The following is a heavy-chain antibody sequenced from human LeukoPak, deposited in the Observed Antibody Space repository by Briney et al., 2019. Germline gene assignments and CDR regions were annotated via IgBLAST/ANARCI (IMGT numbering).Heavy chain of an antibody. J-gene: IGHJ3*02. CDR3: AIVVPAAGPDAFDI. Sequence: PSETLSLTCTVSGGSISSGSYYWSWIRQPAGKGLEWIGRIYTSGSTNYNPSLKSRVTISVDTSKNQFSLKLSSVTAADTAVYYCAIVVPAAGPDAFDIWGQGTMVTVSS. D-gene: IGHD2-2*01. CDR2: IYTSGST. CDR1: GGSISSGSYY. V-gene: IGHV4-61*02.